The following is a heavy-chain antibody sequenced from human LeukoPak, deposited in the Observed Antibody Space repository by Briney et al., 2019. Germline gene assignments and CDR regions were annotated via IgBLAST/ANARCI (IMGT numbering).Heavy chain of an antibody. D-gene: IGHD4-17*01. CDR3: AKDPYGDYDNWFDP. V-gene: IGHV3-23*01. CDR2: ISGSGGST. J-gene: IGHJ5*02. CDR1: GFTFSSYA. Sequence: GGSLRLSCAASGFTFSSYAMSWVRQAPGKGREWVSAISGSGGSTYYADSVKGRFTISRDNSKNTLYLQMNSLRAEDTAVYYCAKDPYGDYDNWFDPWGQGTLVTVSS.